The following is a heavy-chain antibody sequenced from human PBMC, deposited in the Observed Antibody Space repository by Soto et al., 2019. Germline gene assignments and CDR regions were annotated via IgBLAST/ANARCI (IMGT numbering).Heavy chain of an antibody. V-gene: IGHV2-5*01. CDR2: IYWNDDK. J-gene: IGHJ4*02. CDR1: GFSLSTSGVG. Sequence: QITLKESGPTLVKPTQTLTLTCTFSGFSLSTSGVGVGWIRKPPGKALELLALIYWNDDKTYSPSLKSRLTIAKDTSKNLLVRTLTTMDPVDTATYYSAHRPPRRAAADYFDYWGKGTLVTVSS. D-gene: IGHD6-13*01. CDR3: AHRPPRRAAADYFDY.